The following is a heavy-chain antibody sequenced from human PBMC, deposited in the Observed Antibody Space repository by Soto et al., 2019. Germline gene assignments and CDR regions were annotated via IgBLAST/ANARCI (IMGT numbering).Heavy chain of an antibody. CDR2: IIPIFGTA. CDR3: AREIFGVIISGGRDAFDI. J-gene: IGHJ3*02. V-gene: IGHV1-69*13. Sequence: GASVKVSCKASGGTFSTYAISWVRQAPGQGLEWMGGIIPIFGTAKYAQKFQGRVTITADESTSTAYMELSSLRSEDTAVYYCAREIFGVIISGGRDAFDIWGHGTMDT. CDR1: GGTFSTYA. D-gene: IGHD3-3*01.